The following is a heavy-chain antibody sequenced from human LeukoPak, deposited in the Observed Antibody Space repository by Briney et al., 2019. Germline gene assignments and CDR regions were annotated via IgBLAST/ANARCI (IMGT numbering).Heavy chain of an antibody. J-gene: IGHJ3*02. CDR2: IHSGGST. V-gene: IGHV3-53*01. CDR3: ARDDIAAAGTGAFDI. CDR1: GFTVSSNY. D-gene: IGHD6-13*01. Sequence: PGGSLRLSCAASGFTVSSNYMSWVRQAPGKGLEWVSVIHSGGSTYYADSVKGRFTISRDNSKNTLYLQMNSLRAEDTAVYYCARDDIAAAGTGAFDIWGQGTMVTVSS.